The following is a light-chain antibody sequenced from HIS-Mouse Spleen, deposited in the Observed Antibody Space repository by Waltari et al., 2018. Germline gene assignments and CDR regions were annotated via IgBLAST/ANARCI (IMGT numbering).Light chain of an antibody. CDR3: SSYAGTPVV. J-gene: IGLJ2*01. CDR2: EVS. Sequence: QSALTQPPSASGSPRQSVTISCTGTSTAGGWYNYVSWYQQHPGKAPKLMIYEVSKRPSGVPDRFSGSKSGNTASLTVSGLQAEDEADYYCSSYAGTPVVFGGGTKLTVL. V-gene: IGLV2-8*01. CDR1: STAGGWYNY.